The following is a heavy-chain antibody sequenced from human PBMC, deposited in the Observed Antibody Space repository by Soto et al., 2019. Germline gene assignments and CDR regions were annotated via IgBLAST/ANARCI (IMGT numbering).Heavy chain of an antibody. CDR1: GFTFSSYG. J-gene: IGHJ6*02. Sequence: QVQLVESGGGVVQPGRSLRLSCAASGFTFSSYGMHWVRQAPGKGLEWVAVIWSDGSNKYYADSVKGRFTISRDNSKNKLYLQMNSLRAEDTAVYYCASEYCSGGSCYYYGRDVWGQGTTVTVSS. CDR2: IWSDGSNK. V-gene: IGHV3-33*01. D-gene: IGHD2-15*01. CDR3: ASEYCSGGSCYYYGRDV.